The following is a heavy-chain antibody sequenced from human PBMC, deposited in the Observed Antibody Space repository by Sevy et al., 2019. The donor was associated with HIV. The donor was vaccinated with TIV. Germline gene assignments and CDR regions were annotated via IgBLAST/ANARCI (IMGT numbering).Heavy chain of an antibody. D-gene: IGHD6-6*01. CDR2: IRYDGSNK. CDR1: GFTFSSYG. CDR3: AKDHSSSSPYAEYFQH. Sequence: GGSLRLSCAASGFTFSSYGMHWVRQAPGKGLEWVAFIRYDGSNKYYADSVKGRFTISRDNSKNTLYLQMNSLRAEDTAVYYCAKDHSSSSPYAEYFQHWGQGTLVTVSS. V-gene: IGHV3-30*02. J-gene: IGHJ1*01.